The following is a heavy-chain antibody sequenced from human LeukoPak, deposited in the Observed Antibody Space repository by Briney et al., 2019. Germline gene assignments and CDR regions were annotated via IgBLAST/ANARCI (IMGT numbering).Heavy chain of an antibody. Sequence: GGSLRLSCAASGFTFSSYGMNWVRQAPGKGLEWVSAISGSGGSTYYADSVKGRFTISRANSKNTLYLQMNSLRAEDSAVYYCARGLFDFDYWGQGTLVTVSS. CDR1: GFTFSSYG. V-gene: IGHV3-23*01. D-gene: IGHD4/OR15-4a*01. CDR2: ISGSGGST. J-gene: IGHJ4*02. CDR3: ARGLFDFDY.